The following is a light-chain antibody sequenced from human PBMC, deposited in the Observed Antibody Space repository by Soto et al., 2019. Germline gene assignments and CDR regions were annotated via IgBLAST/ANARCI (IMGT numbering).Light chain of an antibody. J-gene: IGKJ2*01. CDR3: QQHGSSPRTT. CDR1: QSVSSSY. V-gene: IGKV3-20*01. Sequence: EIVLTQSPGTLSLSPGERATLSCRASQSVSSSYLAWYQQKPGQAPRLLIFGASSRATGIPDRFSGSGSGTDFTLITSRLETEVFAVYYCQQHGSSPRTTFGQGRKMEIK. CDR2: GAS.